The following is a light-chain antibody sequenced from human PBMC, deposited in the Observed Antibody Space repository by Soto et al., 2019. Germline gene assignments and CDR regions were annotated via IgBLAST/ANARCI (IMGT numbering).Light chain of an antibody. CDR2: DVS. CDR3: SSYTSSSTLVV. J-gene: IGLJ2*01. V-gene: IGLV2-14*01. Sequence: QSALTQPASVSGSPGQSITISCTGTSGDVGGYNYVSWYQQHPGKAPILMIYDVSNRPSGVSNRFSGSKSGNTASLTISGLQAEDEADYYCSSYTSSSTLVVFGGGTQLTVL. CDR1: SGDVGGYNY.